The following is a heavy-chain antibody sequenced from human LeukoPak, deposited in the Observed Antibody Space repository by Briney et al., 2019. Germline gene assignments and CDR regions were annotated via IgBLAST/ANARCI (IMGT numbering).Heavy chain of an antibody. Sequence: SETLSLTCAVYGGSFSGYYWSWIRQPPGKGLEWIGEINHSGSTNYNPSLKSRVTISVDTSKNQFSLKLSSVTAADTAVYYCARHLGATRTFDYWGQGTLVTVSS. CDR1: GGSFSGYY. J-gene: IGHJ4*02. CDR2: INHSGST. V-gene: IGHV4-34*01. CDR3: ARHLGATRTFDY. D-gene: IGHD1-26*01.